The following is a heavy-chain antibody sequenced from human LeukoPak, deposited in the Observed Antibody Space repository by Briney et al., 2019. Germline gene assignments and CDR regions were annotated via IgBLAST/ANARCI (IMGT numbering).Heavy chain of an antibody. CDR3: ARSNINGYSSSWYYAYWFDP. J-gene: IGHJ5*02. V-gene: IGHV4-30-4*08. CDR2: IYYSGST. CDR1: GGSISSGDYY. D-gene: IGHD6-13*01. Sequence: SQTLSLTCTVSGGSISSGDYYWSWIRQPPGKGLEWIGYIYYSGSTYYNPSLKSRVTISVDTSKNQVSLKLSSVTAADTAVYYCARSNINGYSSSWYYAYWFDPWGQGTLVTVSS.